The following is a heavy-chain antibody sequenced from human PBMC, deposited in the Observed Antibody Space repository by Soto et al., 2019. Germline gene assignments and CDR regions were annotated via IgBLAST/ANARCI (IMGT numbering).Heavy chain of an antibody. D-gene: IGHD2-8*02. J-gene: IGHJ4*02. CDR1: GGSFRAYY. Sequence: SETLSLTCAVYGGSFRAYYLPWIRQPQGTGLEWIGEINHSGSTNYNPSLKSRVTISVDTSKNQFSLKLTSVTAADTAVYYCARDKITGLFDYWGQGTLVTVSS. CDR2: INHSGST. CDR3: ARDKITGLFDY. V-gene: IGHV4-34*01.